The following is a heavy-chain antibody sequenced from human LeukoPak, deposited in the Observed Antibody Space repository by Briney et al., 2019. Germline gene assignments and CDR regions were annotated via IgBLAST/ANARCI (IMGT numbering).Heavy chain of an antibody. V-gene: IGHV1-2*02. J-gene: IGHJ4*02. D-gene: IGHD6-19*01. Sequence: GASVKVSCKASGYSFTGYYIHWVRQAPGQGLEWMGWINPNSGGTNYAQKFQGRVTMTRDTSISTAYMELSRLRSDDTAVYYCARATGSGWSLYFDYWDQGTLVTVSS. CDR3: ARATGSGWSLYFDY. CDR1: GYSFTGYY. CDR2: INPNSGGT.